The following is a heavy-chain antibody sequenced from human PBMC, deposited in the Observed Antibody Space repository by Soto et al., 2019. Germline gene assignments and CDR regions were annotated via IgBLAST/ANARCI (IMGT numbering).Heavy chain of an antibody. V-gene: IGHV4-39*01. Sequence: QLQLQESGPGLVKPSETLSLTCTVSGGSISSSSYYWGWIRQPPGKGLEWIGSIYYSGSTYYNPSLKSRVTISVDTSKNQFSLKLSSVTAADTAVYYCARHPLETSGIAAAGLETGCMDVWGQGTTVTVSS. CDR2: IYYSGST. CDR3: ARHPLETSGIAAAGLETGCMDV. D-gene: IGHD6-13*01. J-gene: IGHJ6*02. CDR1: GGSISSSSYY.